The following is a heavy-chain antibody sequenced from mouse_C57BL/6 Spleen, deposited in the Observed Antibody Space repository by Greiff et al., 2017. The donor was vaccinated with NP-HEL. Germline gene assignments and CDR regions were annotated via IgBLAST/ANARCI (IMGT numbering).Heavy chain of an antibody. CDR3: ARRYYYAMDD. CDR1: GYTFTSYW. V-gene: IGHV1-50*01. D-gene: IGHD1-1*01. CDR2: IDPSDSYT. Sequence: QVQLQQPGAELVKPGASVKLSCKASGYTFTSYWMQWVKQRPGQGLEWIGEIDPSDSYTNYNQKFKGKATLTVDTSSSTAYMQLSSLTSEASAVYYCARRYYYAMDDWGQGTSVTVSS. J-gene: IGHJ4*01.